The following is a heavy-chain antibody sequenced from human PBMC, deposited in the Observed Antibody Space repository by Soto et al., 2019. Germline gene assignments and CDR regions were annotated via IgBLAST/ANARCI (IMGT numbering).Heavy chain of an antibody. CDR2: VGGGGDNT. J-gene: IGHJ4*02. V-gene: IGHV3-23*01. D-gene: IGHD3-10*01. Sequence: EVQLLESGGGLVQPGGSLRLSCAASGFTFSSYSMNWVRQAPGKGLEWVAGVGGGGDNTFYADSVKGRFTISRDDSQNSLYLQMNSLRGEDTAVYVCAKRDCGPGRATPLINYWGQGDLGTVSS. CDR1: GFTFSSYS. CDR3: AKRDCGPGRATPLINY.